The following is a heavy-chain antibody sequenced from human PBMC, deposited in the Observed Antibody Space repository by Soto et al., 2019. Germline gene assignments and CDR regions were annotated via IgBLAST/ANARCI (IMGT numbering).Heavy chain of an antibody. CDR3: ATYSGNYERYGVYYGMDV. Sequence: PGGSLRLSCAASGFTFSNYAISWVRQAPGKGLEWVSSISGSGGSTYCADSVKGRFTISRDNSKNTLYLQMNSLRAEDTAVYYCATYSGNYERYGVYYGMDVWGQGTTVTVSS. V-gene: IGHV3-23*01. J-gene: IGHJ6*02. D-gene: IGHD1-26*01. CDR1: GFTFSNYA. CDR2: ISGSGGST.